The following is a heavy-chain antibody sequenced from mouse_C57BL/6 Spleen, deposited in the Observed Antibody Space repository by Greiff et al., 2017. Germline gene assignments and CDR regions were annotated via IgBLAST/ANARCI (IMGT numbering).Heavy chain of an antibody. CDR1: GYTFTDYY. Sequence: VQLQQSGPELVKPGASVKISCKASGYTFTDYYMNWVKQSHGKSLEWIGDINPNNGGTSYNQKFKGKATLTVDKSSSTAYMELRSLTSEDSAVYYCARGYYGSSPFDYGGQGTTLTVSS. V-gene: IGHV1-26*01. CDR3: ARGYYGSSPFDY. J-gene: IGHJ2*01. CDR2: INPNNGGT. D-gene: IGHD1-1*01.